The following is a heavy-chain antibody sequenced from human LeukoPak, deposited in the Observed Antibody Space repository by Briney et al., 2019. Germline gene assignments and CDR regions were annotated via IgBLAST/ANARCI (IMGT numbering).Heavy chain of an antibody. V-gene: IGHV1-18*01. J-gene: IGHJ3*02. CDR1: GYTFTSYG. Sequence: ASVKVSCKASGYTFTSYGISWVRQAPGQGLEWMGWISAYKGNKNYAQKLQGRVTMTTDTSTRTAYMELRSLRSDDTAVYYCAAGTTQGRVSSGYFGAFDIWGQGTMVTVSS. CDR2: ISAYKGNK. CDR3: AAGTTQGRVSSGYFGAFDI. D-gene: IGHD3-22*01.